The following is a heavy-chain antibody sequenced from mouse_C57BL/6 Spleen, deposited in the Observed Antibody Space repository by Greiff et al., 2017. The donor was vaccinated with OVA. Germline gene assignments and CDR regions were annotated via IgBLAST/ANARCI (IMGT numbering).Heavy chain of an antibody. CDR3: TTGLITTVVATDY. Sequence: EVQLQQSGAELVRPGASVKLSCTASGFNIKDYYMHWVKQRPEQGLEWIGRIDPEDGDTEYAPKFQGKATMTAVTSSNTAYLQLSSLTSEDTAVYYCTTGLITTVVATDYWGQGTTLTVSS. D-gene: IGHD1-1*01. CDR1: GFNIKDYY. J-gene: IGHJ2*01. CDR2: IDPEDGDT. V-gene: IGHV14-1*01.